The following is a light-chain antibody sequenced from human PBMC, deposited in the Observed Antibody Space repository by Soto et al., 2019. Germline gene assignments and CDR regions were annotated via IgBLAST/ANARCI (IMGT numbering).Light chain of an antibody. Sequence: EIVLTQSPATLSVSPGEGATLSCRTSQIIGTNLAWYQQKPGQAPRLLIYGAFIRAPGFPVRFRGTGSGSEFTLTISSLQSDDGALYFCQQYDNWPYTFGQGTNLELK. CDR2: GAF. CDR1: QIIGTN. V-gene: IGKV3-15*01. CDR3: QQYDNWPYT. J-gene: IGKJ2*01.